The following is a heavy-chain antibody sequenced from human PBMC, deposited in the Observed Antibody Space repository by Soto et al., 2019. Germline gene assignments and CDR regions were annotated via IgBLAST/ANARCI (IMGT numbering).Heavy chain of an antibody. CDR3: ARLRPPRNWFDP. CDR2: IYYSGNT. CDR1: GGSISNYSYY. D-gene: IGHD4-17*01. V-gene: IGHV4-39*01. Sequence: SETLSLTCTVSGGSISNYSYYWGWIRQPPGKEPEWIGSIYYSGNTYYNPSLKSRITISVDTSKNQFSLKLSSVTAADTAVFYCARLRPPRNWFDPWGQGTLVTVSS. J-gene: IGHJ5*02.